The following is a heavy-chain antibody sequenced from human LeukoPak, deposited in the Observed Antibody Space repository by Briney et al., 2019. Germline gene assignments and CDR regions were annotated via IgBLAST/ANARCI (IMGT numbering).Heavy chain of an antibody. J-gene: IGHJ4*02. CDR2: IYSSGST. CDR1: GGSISSFY. Sequence: SETLSLTCQVSGGSISSFYWSCIRQPPGKGLEWIGSIYSSGSTNYNPSLKGRVTISVDTSKNHFSLKLRSVTAADTAMYNCVRHWDFWGQGTQVTVSS. CDR3: VRHWDF. V-gene: IGHV4-59*08.